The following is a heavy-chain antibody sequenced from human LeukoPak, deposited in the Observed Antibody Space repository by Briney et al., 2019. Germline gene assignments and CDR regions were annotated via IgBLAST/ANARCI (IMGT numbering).Heavy chain of an antibody. CDR2: ISGSGGST. J-gene: IGHJ4*02. CDR3: ARGKDDYVWGSYRPFDY. Sequence: PGGSLRLSCAASGFTFSSYAMSWVRQAPGKGLEWVSAISGSGGSTYYADSVKGRFTISRDNAKNSLYLQMNSLRAEDTAVYYCARGKDDYVWGSYRPFDYWGQGTLVTVSS. CDR1: GFTFSSYA. D-gene: IGHD3-16*02. V-gene: IGHV3-23*01.